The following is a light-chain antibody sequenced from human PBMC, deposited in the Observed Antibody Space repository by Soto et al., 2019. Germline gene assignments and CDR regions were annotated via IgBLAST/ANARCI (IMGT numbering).Light chain of an antibody. CDR2: ATS. V-gene: IGKV3-20*01. CDR3: QQYGGSPRALS. CDR1: QTVGTDF. J-gene: IGKJ4*01. Sequence: EIVLTQSPDTLSLSPGERATLSCRASQTVGTDFLVWYQQKIGQPPRLPIYATSRRATGIPDRFSGSGSGTAFPLTISILEPEDFAVYYCQQYGGSPRALSFGGGTRVESK.